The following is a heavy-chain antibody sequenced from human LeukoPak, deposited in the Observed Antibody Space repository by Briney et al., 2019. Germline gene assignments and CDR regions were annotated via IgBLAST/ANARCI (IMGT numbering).Heavy chain of an antibody. CDR3: ARDLYYDFWSGYPFDY. V-gene: IGHV3-7*01. J-gene: IGHJ4*02. Sequence: GGSLRLSCAASGFTFSSYWMSWVRQAPGKGLEWVAYIKQDGSEKYYVDSVKGRFTISRDNAKNSLYLQMNSLRAEDTAVYYCARDLYYDFWSGYPFDYWGQGTLVTVSS. CDR1: GFTFSSYW. CDR2: IKQDGSEK. D-gene: IGHD3-3*01.